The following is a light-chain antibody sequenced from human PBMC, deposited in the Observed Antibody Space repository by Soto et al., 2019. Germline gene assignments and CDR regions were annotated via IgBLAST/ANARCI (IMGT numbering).Light chain of an antibody. Sequence: QSVLTQPPSASATPGQRVTISCSGSSSNIASNPVNWYQQLPGRAPTFVIYNDNQRPSGVPDRFSVSKSGTSASLAISGLQSEDEADYYCAVWDYSLRVRLFGGGTKLTVL. J-gene: IGLJ2*01. CDR2: NDN. CDR3: AVWDYSLRVRL. CDR1: SSNIASNP. V-gene: IGLV1-44*01.